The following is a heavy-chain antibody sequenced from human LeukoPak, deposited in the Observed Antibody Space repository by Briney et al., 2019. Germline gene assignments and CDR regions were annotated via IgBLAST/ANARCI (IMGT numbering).Heavy chain of an antibody. CDR2: ISYDGSNK. V-gene: IGHV3-30*18. D-gene: IGHD1-1*01. CDR1: GFTFSSYG. CDR3: AKDLEGKSYYYYGMDV. J-gene: IGHJ6*02. Sequence: GGSLRLSCAASGFTFSSYGMHWVRQAPGKGLEWVAVISYDGSNKYYADSVKGRFTISRDSSKNTLYLQMNSLRAEDTAVYYCAKDLEGKSYYYYGMDVWGQGTTVTVSS.